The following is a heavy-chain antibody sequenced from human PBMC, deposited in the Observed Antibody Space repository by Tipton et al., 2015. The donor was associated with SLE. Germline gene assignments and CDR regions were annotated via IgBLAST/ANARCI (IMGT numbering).Heavy chain of an antibody. V-gene: IGHV4-4*02. CDR1: GVSITSSNW. D-gene: IGHD3-10*01. CDR3: ARRIRGSNPYFYFSYGLDV. J-gene: IGHJ6*02. CDR2: IYDSGNI. Sequence: SLRLSCAVSGVSITSSNWWSWVRQAPGKGLESIGEIYDSGNINYNPSLKSRVTISVDKSKNQFSLKLTSVTAADTAVYYCARRIRGSNPYFYFSYGLDVWGHGTTVTVSS.